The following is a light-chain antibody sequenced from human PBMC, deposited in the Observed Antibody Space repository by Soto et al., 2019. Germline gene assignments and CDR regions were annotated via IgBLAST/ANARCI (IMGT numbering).Light chain of an antibody. CDR3: QHYNSYGT. V-gene: IGKV1-5*01. J-gene: IGKJ1*01. CDR1: QSIDRW. Sequence: QMPQSPSYMSASVGEGVPITCRASQSIDRWLAWYQQRPGKAPKILIYHASSLETGVPSRFSGSGSGTEFTLTISSLRPDDFATYYCQHYNSYGTSGQGTKVDIK. CDR2: HAS.